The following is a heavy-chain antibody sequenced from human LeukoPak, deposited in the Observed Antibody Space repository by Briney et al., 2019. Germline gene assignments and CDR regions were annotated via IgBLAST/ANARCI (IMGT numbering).Heavy chain of an antibody. CDR2: INAYNGNT. D-gene: IGHD5-18*01. J-gene: IGHJ4*02. Sequence: ASVKVSCKASGYTFDSYVINWVRQAPGQGLEWMGWINAYNGNTNYAQKLQGRVTMTTDTSTSTAYMELRSLRSDDTAVYYCARDRGTAMVTPGDYWGQGTLVTVSS. V-gene: IGHV1-18*01. CDR3: ARDRGTAMVTPGDY. CDR1: GYTFDSYV.